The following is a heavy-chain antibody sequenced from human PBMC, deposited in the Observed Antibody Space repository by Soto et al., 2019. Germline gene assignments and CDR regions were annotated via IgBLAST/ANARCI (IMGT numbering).Heavy chain of an antibody. CDR1: GGSISSYY. J-gene: IGHJ4*02. V-gene: IGHV4-59*01. CDR3: ARSSIAAAYDY. D-gene: IGHD6-13*01. Sequence: QVQLQESGPGLVKPSETLSLTCTVSGGSISSYYLSWIRQPPGKGLEWIGYIYYSGSTNYNPSLKSRVTISVDTSKSQFPLKLSSVTAADTAVYYCARSSIAAAYDYWGQGTLVTVSS. CDR2: IYYSGST.